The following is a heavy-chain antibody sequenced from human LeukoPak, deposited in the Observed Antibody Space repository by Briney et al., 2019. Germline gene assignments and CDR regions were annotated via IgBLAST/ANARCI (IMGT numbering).Heavy chain of an antibody. J-gene: IGHJ4*02. D-gene: IGHD3-22*01. CDR3: ARLVYYYDSSGYYFDY. CDR1: GGSISSYY. V-gene: IGHV4-59*08. CDR2: IYYSGST. Sequence: SETLSLTCTVSGGSISSYYWSWIRQPPGKGLEWIGYIYYSGSTYYNPSLKSRVTISVDTSKNRFSLKLSSVTAADTAVYYCARLVYYYDSSGYYFDYWGQGTLVTVSS.